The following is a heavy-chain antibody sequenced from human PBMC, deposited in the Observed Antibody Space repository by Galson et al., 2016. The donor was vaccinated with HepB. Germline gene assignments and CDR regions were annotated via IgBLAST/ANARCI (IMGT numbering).Heavy chain of an antibody. CDR2: INTGNGNT. V-gene: IGHV1-3*04. J-gene: IGHJ5*02. D-gene: IGHD3-16*01. CDR3: AKESGELRLFSLRGPSAIKWFDP. Sequence: SVKVSCKASGYTFTNYAIHWVRQAPGQRLECMGWINTGNGNTKYSQKFQGRVTITRDTSANTAYMELSSLRSEDTAVYYCAKESGELRLFSLRGPSAIKWFDPWGQGTLVTGSS. CDR1: GYTFTNYA.